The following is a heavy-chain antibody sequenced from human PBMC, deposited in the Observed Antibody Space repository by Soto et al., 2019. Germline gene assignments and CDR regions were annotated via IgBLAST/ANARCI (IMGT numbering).Heavy chain of an antibody. J-gene: IGHJ6*02. V-gene: IGHV4-39*07. CDR3: AREGVSSSWYNYYGMDV. CDR1: GASITSNTYY. CDR2: IYYSGST. D-gene: IGHD6-13*01. Sequence: ETLSLTCTVSGASITSNTYYWGWIRQPPGKGLEWVGSIYYSGSTYYNPSLKSRVTISVDTSKNQFSLKLSSVTAADTAVYSCAREGVSSSWYNYYGMDVWGQGTTVTVSS.